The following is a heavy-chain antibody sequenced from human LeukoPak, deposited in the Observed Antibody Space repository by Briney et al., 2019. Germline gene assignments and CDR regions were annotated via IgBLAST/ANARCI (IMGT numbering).Heavy chain of an antibody. CDR3: AREHNWNAGMMGY. CDR1: GFTFSSYG. J-gene: IGHJ4*02. CDR2: ISYDGSNK. D-gene: IGHD1-1*01. Sequence: GGSLRLSCAASGFTFSSYGMHWVRQAPGKGLEWVAVISYDGSNKYYADSVKGRFTISRDNSKNTLYLQMNSLRAEDTAVYYCAREHNWNAGMMGYWGQGTLVTVSS. V-gene: IGHV3-30*03.